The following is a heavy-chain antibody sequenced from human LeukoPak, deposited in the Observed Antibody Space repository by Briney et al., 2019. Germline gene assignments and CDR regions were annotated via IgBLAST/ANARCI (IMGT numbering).Heavy chain of an antibody. CDR3: ARKKRVRFGQEGWFDP. Sequence: SETLSLTCTVSGGSISSSSYYWGWIRQPPGKGLEWIGSIYYSGSTYYNPSLKSRVTISVDTSKNQFSLKLSSVTAADTAVYYCARKKRVRFGQEGWFDPWGQGTLVTVSS. CDR1: GGSISSSSYY. J-gene: IGHJ5*02. V-gene: IGHV4-39*07. D-gene: IGHD3-10*01. CDR2: IYYSGST.